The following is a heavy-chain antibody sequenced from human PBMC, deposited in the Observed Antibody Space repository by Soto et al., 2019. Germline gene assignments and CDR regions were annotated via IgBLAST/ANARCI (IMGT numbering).Heavy chain of an antibody. Sequence: QVQLVQSGAEVKKPGASVKVSCKFSGYTLTELSMHWVRQAPGKGLEWMGGFDPEDGETIYAQKFQGRVTMTEDTXTXXAYMELSSLRSEDTAVYYCATVKCGGDCPRGWFDPWGQGTLVTVSS. CDR2: FDPEDGET. CDR3: ATVKCGGDCPRGWFDP. CDR1: GYTLTELS. V-gene: IGHV1-24*01. J-gene: IGHJ5*02. D-gene: IGHD2-21*02.